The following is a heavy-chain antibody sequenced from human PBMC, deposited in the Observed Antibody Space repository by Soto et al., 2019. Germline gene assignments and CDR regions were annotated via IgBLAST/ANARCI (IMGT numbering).Heavy chain of an antibody. J-gene: IGHJ6*03. CDR3: ARSVLEWLLGDYYYYMDV. V-gene: IGHV4-39*01. D-gene: IGHD3-3*01. Sequence: SETLSLTCTVSGCSISSSSYYWVWIRQPPGKGLEWIGSIYYSGSTYYNPSLKSRVTISVDTSKNQFSLKLSSVTAADTAVYYCARSVLEWLLGDYYYYMDVCGKGTTVTVSS. CDR1: GCSISSSSYY. CDR2: IYYSGST.